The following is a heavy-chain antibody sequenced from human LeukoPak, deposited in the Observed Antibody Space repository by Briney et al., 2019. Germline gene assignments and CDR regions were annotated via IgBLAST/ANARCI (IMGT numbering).Heavy chain of an antibody. CDR1: GFTVSSNY. Sequence: GGSLRLSCAASGFTVSSNYMSWVRQAPGKGLEWVSFIYSDNTHYSDSVKGRFTISRDNSKNTLYLQMNSLRAEDTAVYYCARRAGAYSHPYDYWGQGTLVTVSS. CDR3: ARRAGAYSHPYDY. CDR2: IYSDNT. V-gene: IGHV3-53*01. D-gene: IGHD4/OR15-4a*01. J-gene: IGHJ4*02.